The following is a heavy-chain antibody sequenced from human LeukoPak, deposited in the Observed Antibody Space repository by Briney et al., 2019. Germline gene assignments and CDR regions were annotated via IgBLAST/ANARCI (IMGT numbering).Heavy chain of an antibody. CDR1: GFTFSSYA. J-gene: IGHJ6*02. V-gene: IGHV3-23*01. CDR2: ISGSGGST. Sequence: GGSLRLSCAASGFTFSSYAMSWVRQAPGKGLEWVSAISGSGGSTYYADSVKGRFTISRDNSKNTLYLQMNSLRAEDTAVYYCAKSDTAMVRDLDYYYGMDVWGQGTTVTVSS. D-gene: IGHD5-18*01. CDR3: AKSDTAMVRDLDYYYGMDV.